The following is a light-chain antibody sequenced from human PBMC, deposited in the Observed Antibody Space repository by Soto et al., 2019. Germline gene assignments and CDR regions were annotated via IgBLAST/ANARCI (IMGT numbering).Light chain of an antibody. CDR1: SSDVGGYNY. CDR3: SSYTSTSTKEV. Sequence: QSALTQPASVSGSPGQSITISCTGTSSDVGGYNYVSWYQHHPGKAPKLMIYDVNYRPSGVSNRFSGSKSGNTASLTISGLQAEDEADYYRSSYTSTSTKEVFGGGTKLTVL. CDR2: DVN. J-gene: IGLJ2*01. V-gene: IGLV2-14*03.